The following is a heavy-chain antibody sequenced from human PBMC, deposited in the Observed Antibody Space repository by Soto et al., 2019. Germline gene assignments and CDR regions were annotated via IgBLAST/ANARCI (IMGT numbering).Heavy chain of an antibody. CDR2: INHRGSA. CDR1: GESFIGYY. J-gene: IGHJ5*02. D-gene: IGHD5-12*01. CDR3: ARTDIVTTHCFDP. Sequence: QVHLQQWGAGLLKPSETLSLTCAVYGESFIGYYWTWIRQPPGKGLEWIGEINHRGSANYNPSLMSRVTISVDTSNNQFSLKLSSVTAAATSVYYCARTDIVTTHCFDPWGQGTLVTVSS. V-gene: IGHV4-34*02.